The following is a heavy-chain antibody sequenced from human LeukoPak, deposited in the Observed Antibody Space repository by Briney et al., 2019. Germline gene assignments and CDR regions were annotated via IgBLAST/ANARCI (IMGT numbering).Heavy chain of an antibody. D-gene: IGHD3-16*02. V-gene: IGHV3-48*03. CDR2: ISSSGSSI. CDR3: AREDDVWGSYRQDAFDI. CDR1: GFTFSSYE. Sequence: GGSLRLSCAASGFTFSSYEMNWVRQAPGKGLEWISYISSSGSSIYYADSVKGRFTISRDNAKNSLYLQMNSLRAEDTAVYYCAREDDVWGSYRQDAFDIWGQGTMVTVSS. J-gene: IGHJ3*02.